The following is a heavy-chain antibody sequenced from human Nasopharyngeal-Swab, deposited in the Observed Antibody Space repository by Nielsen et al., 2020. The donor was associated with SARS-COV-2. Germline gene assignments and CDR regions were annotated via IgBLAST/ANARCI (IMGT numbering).Heavy chain of an antibody. V-gene: IGHV3-15*07. Sequence: WSGRRPWTVLEWVGRIKSKTDGGTTDYAAPVKGRFTISRDDSKNTLYLQMNSLKTEDTAVYYCTTDGTTTVTTWVDVWGKGTTVTVSS. J-gene: IGHJ6*04. D-gene: IGHD4-17*01. CDR3: TTDGTTTVTTWVDV. CDR2: IKSKTDGGTT.